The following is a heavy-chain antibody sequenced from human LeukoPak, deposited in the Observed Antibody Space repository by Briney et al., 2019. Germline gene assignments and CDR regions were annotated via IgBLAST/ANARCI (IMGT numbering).Heavy chain of an antibody. V-gene: IGHV3-33*06. CDR2: IWYDGSNK. D-gene: IGHD3-22*01. CDR3: AKEGGDYYDSLTHAFDI. Sequence: GRSLRLSCAASGFTFSSYGMHWVRQAPGKGLEWVAVIWYDGSNKYYADSVKGRFTISRDNSKNTLYLQMNSLRAEDTAVYYCAKEGGDYYDSLTHAFDIWGQGIMVTVSS. J-gene: IGHJ3*02. CDR1: GFTFSSYG.